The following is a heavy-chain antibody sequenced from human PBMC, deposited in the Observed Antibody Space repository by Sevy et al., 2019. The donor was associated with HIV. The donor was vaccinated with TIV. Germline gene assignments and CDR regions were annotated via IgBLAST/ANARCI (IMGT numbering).Heavy chain of an antibody. J-gene: IGHJ4*02. CDR2: ISGSGGST. CDR3: ATRITMIVVVITGGFDY. D-gene: IGHD3-22*01. CDR1: GFTFSSYA. Sequence: GGSLRLSCAASGFTFSSYAMSWVRQAPGKGLEWVSAISGSGGSTYYADSVKGRFTISRDNSKNTLYLQMNSLRAEDMAVYYCATRITMIVVVITGGFDYWGQGTLVTVSS. V-gene: IGHV3-23*01.